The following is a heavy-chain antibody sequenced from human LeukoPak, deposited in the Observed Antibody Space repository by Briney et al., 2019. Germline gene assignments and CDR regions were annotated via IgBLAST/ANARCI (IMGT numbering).Heavy chain of an antibody. D-gene: IGHD3-3*01. CDR3: ARDRGVNYDFWSGYYTGGYNWFDP. Sequence: SETLSLTCTVSGGSISSSSYYWGWIRQPPGKGLEWIGSIYYSGSTYYNPSLKSRATISVDTSKNQFSLKLSSVTAADTAVYYCARDRGVNYDFWSGYYTGGYNWFDPWGQGALVTVSS. CDR1: GGSISSSSYY. CDR2: IYYSGST. V-gene: IGHV4-39*07. J-gene: IGHJ5*02.